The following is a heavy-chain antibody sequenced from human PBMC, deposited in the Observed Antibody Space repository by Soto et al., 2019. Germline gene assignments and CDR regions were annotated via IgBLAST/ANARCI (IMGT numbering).Heavy chain of an antibody. CDR1: GFTFSSYW. CDR2: IKQDGSEK. Sequence: GGSLRLSCAASGFTFSSYWMSWVRQAPGKGLEWVANIKQDGSEKYYVDSVKGRFTISRDNSKNTLYLQMNSLRAEDTAVYYCARESVMGYCSGGSCYETGYYYGMDVWGQGTTVTVSS. CDR3: ARESVMGYCSGGSCYETGYYYGMDV. J-gene: IGHJ6*02. V-gene: IGHV3-7*01. D-gene: IGHD2-15*01.